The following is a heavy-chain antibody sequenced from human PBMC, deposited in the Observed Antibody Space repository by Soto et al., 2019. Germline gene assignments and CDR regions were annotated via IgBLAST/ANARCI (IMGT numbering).Heavy chain of an antibody. V-gene: IGHV3-48*01. Sequence: GGSMRLSSAASGFTFSSYSVNWVRQAPGKGLEWVSYISSSSSTIYYADSVKGRFTISRDNAKNSLYLQMNSLRAEDTAVYYCARDADFWSGFDIWGQGTMVTVSS. CDR1: GFTFSSYS. D-gene: IGHD3-3*01. CDR2: ISSSSSTI. CDR3: ARDADFWSGFDI. J-gene: IGHJ3*02.